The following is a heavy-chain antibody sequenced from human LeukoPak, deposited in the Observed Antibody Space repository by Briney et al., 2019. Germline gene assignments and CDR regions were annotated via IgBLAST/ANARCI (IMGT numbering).Heavy chain of an antibody. CDR2: IYYSGNN. V-gene: IGHV4-39*01. J-gene: IGHJ3*02. CDR1: GGSIRSSTYY. Sequence: SETLSLTCTVSGGSIRSSTYYWGWLRQPPGKGLEWLGSIYYSGNNYYNPSLKSRLTISVDTSKNQFSLRLSSVTAADTAVYYCATQAVAGTFDIWGQGTMVTVAS. D-gene: IGHD6-19*01. CDR3: ATQAVAGTFDI.